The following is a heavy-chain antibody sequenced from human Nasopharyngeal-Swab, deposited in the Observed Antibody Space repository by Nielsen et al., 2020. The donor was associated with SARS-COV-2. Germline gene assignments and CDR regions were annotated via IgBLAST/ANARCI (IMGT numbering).Heavy chain of an antibody. CDR3: ARDSDYGDYIGWFDP. D-gene: IGHD4-17*01. CDR1: GGTFRNYG. V-gene: IGHV1-69*13. CDR2: VMPKLDTA. Sequence: SAKVSCKTSGGTFRNYGISWVRHAPGQGLEWMGGVMPKLDTANYAQKFQDRVTITADESTSTVYSELISLTSDDTAIYYCARDSDYGDYIGWFDPWGQGTLVTVSS. J-gene: IGHJ5*02.